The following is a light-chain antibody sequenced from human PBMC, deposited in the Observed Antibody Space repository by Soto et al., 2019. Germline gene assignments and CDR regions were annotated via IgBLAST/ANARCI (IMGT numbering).Light chain of an antibody. J-gene: IGLJ1*01. CDR2: TNN. CDR1: TSNIESHS. V-gene: IGLV1-44*01. CDR3: ATWDDSRKGV. Sequence: QSVLTQPPSASGTPGQRIIISGPGSTSNIESHSVNWFQQVPGTAPRLLIITNNQRPSGVPDRFCGSKSGASASLAISGLQSEDEATYDCATWDDSRKGVFGTGTKITVL.